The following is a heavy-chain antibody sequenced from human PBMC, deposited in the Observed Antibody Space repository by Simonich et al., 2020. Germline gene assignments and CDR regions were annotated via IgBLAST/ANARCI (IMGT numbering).Heavy chain of an antibody. CDR3: AKDLGERITMIVVVIDAFDI. CDR1: GFTFSSYA. Sequence: GGGLVQPGGSLRLSCAASGFTFSSYAMSWVRQAPGKGLEWVSAISGSGGRTYYADSVKGRFTISRDKSKNTLYLKMNSLRAEDTAVYYCAKDLGERITMIVVVIDAFDIWGQGTMVTVSS. CDR2: ISGSGGRT. D-gene: IGHD3-22*01. V-gene: IGHV3-23*01. J-gene: IGHJ3*02.